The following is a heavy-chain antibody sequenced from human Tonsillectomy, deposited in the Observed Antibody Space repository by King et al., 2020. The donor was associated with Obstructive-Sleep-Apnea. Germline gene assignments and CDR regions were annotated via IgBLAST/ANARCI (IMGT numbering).Heavy chain of an antibody. D-gene: IGHD5/OR15-5a*01. CDR3: ARDKSTTIYGLDV. CDR1: GGSISSSNHY. CDR2: IFYRGSA. Sequence: QLQESGPGLVKPSETLSLTCTVSGGSISSSNHYWGWIRQPPGKGVGWIGGIFYRGSAYYNPSLKSRVTGSVDTSKNPFSLKVRFVTAADTAVYFCARDKSTTIYGLDVWGQGTTVTVSS. J-gene: IGHJ6*02. V-gene: IGHV4-39*07.